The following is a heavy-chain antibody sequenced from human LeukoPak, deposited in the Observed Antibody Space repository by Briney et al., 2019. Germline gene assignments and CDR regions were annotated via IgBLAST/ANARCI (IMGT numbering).Heavy chain of an antibody. CDR3: ARASRITIFGVVIMD. D-gene: IGHD3-3*01. CDR2: IYTSGST. CDR1: GGSISSGSYY. Sequence: PSETLSLTCTVSGGSISSGSYYWSWIRQPAGKGLEWIGRIYTSGSTNYNPSLKSRVTISVDTSKNQFSLKLSSVTAADTAVYYCARASRITIFGVVIMDWGQGTLVTVSS. V-gene: IGHV4-61*02. J-gene: IGHJ4*02.